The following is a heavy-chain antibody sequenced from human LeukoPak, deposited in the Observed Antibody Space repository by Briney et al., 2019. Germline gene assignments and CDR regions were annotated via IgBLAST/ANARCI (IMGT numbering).Heavy chain of an antibody. D-gene: IGHD6-19*01. J-gene: IGHJ4*02. Sequence: GGSLRLSRAASGFSFSSYWMSWLRQAPGKGLEWVANIEGGGSEINYMDSVKGRFKISRENAKNSLHLQMNSLRAEDTAVYYCAEGVGWLIDYWGQGTLVTVSS. CDR3: AEGVGWLIDY. CDR1: GFSFSSYW. CDR2: IEGGGSEI. V-gene: IGHV3-7*03.